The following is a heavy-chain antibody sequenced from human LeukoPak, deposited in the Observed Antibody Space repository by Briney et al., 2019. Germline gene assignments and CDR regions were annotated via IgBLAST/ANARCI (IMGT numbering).Heavy chain of an antibody. J-gene: IGHJ4*02. CDR3: ARDIATVVHQD. CDR1: GYTFTGYY. CDR2: INPNSGGT. Sequence: GASVKVSCKASGYTFTGYYMHWVRQAPGQGLEWMGWINPNSGGTNYVQKFQGRVTMATDASTSTAYMELRSLRSDDTAIYYCARDIATVVHQDWGQGTLVTVSS. D-gene: IGHD2-2*01. V-gene: IGHV1-2*02.